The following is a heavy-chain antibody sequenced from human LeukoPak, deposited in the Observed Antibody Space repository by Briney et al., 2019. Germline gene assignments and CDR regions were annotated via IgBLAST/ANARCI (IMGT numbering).Heavy chain of an antibody. Sequence: PGGSLRLSCAATGFTFSSYAMSWVRQAPGKGLEWVSAISGSGGSTYYADSVKGRFTISRDNSKNTLYLQINSLRAEDTAVYYCAKDPFPIWFGESPFDYWGQGTLVTVSS. CDR3: AKDPFPIWFGESPFDY. CDR2: ISGSGGST. CDR1: GFTFSSYA. V-gene: IGHV3-23*01. J-gene: IGHJ4*02. D-gene: IGHD3-10*01.